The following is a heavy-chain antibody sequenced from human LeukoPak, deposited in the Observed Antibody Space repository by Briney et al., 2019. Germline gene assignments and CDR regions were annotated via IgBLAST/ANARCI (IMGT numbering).Heavy chain of an antibody. CDR1: GYTFTGYY. J-gene: IGHJ4*02. CDR3: ARVLDYYGSGSYY. V-gene: IGHV1-2*02. CDR2: INPNSGGT. D-gene: IGHD3-10*01. Sequence: GASVKVSCKASGYTFTGYYMHWVRQAPGQGLEWMGWINPNSGGTNYAQKFQGRVTMTRDTSISTAYMELSRLRSDDTAVYYCARVLDYYGSGSYYWGQGTLVTVSS.